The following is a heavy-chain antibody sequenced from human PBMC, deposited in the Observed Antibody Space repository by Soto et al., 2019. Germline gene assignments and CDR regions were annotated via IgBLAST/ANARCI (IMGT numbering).Heavy chain of an antibody. Sequence: SVKVYCKGSGFTFTRAAVQWARQARGQRLEWIGWIVVGSGNTNYAQKFQERVTITADKSTTTAYMELSSLRSEDTAVYYCAYITRDQNGASDIWGQGTMVTVSS. CDR2: IVVGSGNT. CDR1: GFTFTRAA. D-gene: IGHD1-20*01. J-gene: IGHJ3*02. CDR3: AYITRDQNGASDI. V-gene: IGHV1-58*01.